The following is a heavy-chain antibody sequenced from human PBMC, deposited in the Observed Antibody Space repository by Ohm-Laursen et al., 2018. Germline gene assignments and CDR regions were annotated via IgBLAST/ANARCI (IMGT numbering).Heavy chain of an antibody. J-gene: IGHJ4*02. CDR1: GYTFDSFG. D-gene: IGHD3-16*01. CDR3: ARGSLRISGFDY. Sequence: SSVKVSCKASGYTFDSFGITWVRQAPGQGLEWMGWISPYSGQTKYALKLQGRVTMTTDTSTSTAYMDVRGLRSDDTAVYYCARGSLRISGFDYWGQGTLVTVSS. CDR2: ISPYSGQT. V-gene: IGHV1-18*01.